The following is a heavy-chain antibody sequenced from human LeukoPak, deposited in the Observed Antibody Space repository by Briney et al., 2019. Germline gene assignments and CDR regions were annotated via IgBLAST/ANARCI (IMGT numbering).Heavy chain of an antibody. J-gene: IGHJ5*02. V-gene: IGHV6-1*01. Sequence: SQTLSLTCAISGDSVSSNSAAWNWIRQSPSRGLEWLGRTYYRSKWYNDYAVSVKSRITINPDTSKNQFSLQLNSVTAADTAVYYCARFGAWRYYGSGSPLWWFDPWGQGTLVTVSS. CDR1: GDSVSSNSAA. D-gene: IGHD3-10*01. CDR3: ARFGAWRYYGSGSPLWWFDP. CDR2: TYYRSKWYN.